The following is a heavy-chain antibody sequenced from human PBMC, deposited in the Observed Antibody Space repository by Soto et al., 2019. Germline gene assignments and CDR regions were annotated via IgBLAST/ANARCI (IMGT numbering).Heavy chain of an antibody. CDR1: GYTFTSYG. J-gene: IGHJ4*02. D-gene: IGHD2-15*01. Sequence: QVQLVQSGSEVKKPGASVKVSCKASGYTFTSYGINWVRQAPGQGLEYMGWISNYNGNTYYAQKFQDRVTMTTDTSTSTAYMELRSLRSDDTAVYYCARASAFPLDCSGGDCYFVFWGQGTLVTVSS. CDR3: ARASAFPLDCSGGDCYFVF. V-gene: IGHV1-18*01. CDR2: ISNYNGNT.